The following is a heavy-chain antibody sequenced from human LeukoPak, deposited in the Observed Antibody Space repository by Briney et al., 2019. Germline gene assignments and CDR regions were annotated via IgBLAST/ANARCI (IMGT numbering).Heavy chain of an antibody. J-gene: IGHJ4*02. D-gene: IGHD4-23*01. V-gene: IGHV4-4*09. Sequence: KPSETLSLTCTVSGGSISSYYWSWVRQPPGKGLEWIGYIYTSGSTNYNPSLKSRVTISVDTSKNQFSLKLSSVTAADTAVYYCARHRYDGGKSLYYFDYWGQGTLVTVSS. CDR3: ARHRYDGGKSLYYFDY. CDR2: IYTSGST. CDR1: GGSISSYY.